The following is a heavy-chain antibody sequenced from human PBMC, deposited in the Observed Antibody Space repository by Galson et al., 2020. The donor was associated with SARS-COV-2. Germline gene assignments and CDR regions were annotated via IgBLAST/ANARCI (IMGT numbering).Heavy chain of an antibody. D-gene: IGHD3-9*01. CDR1: GFTFSSYG. J-gene: IGHJ6*02. V-gene: IGHV3-33*01. CDR3: ARDFYDILTEDKLDV. Sequence: GGSLSLSCAASGFTFSSYGMHWVRQAPGKGLEWVAVIWYDGSNNYYADSVKGRFTISRDNSKNTLYLQMNSLRAEDTAVYYCARDFYDILTEDKLDVWGQGTTVTVSS. CDR2: IWYDGSNN.